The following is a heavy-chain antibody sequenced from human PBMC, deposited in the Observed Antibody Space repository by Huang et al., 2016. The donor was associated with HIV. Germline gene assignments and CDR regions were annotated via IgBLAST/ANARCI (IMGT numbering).Heavy chain of an antibody. CDR2: IYPADPDS. V-gene: IGHV5-51*01. CDR3: ATPVSYGSYYDSGGFSV. Sequence: EVQLVQSGAEVKKPGESLKISCKGSGYRFSSYWIAWVRQKPGKGLEWMGIIYPADPDSRYSPSFQGQVTISVDKSTATAHLHWSSLKASDSALYYCATPVSYGSYYDSGGFSVWGQGTLVTVSS. D-gene: IGHD3-22*01. J-gene: IGHJ4*02. CDR1: GYRFSSYW.